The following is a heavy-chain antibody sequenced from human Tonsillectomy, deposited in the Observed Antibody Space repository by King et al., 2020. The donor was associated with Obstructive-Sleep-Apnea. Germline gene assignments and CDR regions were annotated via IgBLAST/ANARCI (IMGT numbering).Heavy chain of an antibody. CDR1: GYSATTYY. J-gene: IGHJ5*02. Sequence: VQLVQSGAEVKKPGASVKISCKASGYSATTYYIHWVRQAPGQGLEWMGGINPSGTGTTYAQKFQGRVTMTRDTSTRRVYMELSSLRSEDTAVYYCASFSFSSKWFASWFDPWGQGTLVTVSS. D-gene: IGHD6-13*01. V-gene: IGHV1-46*01. CDR2: INPSGTGT. CDR3: ASFSFSSKWFASWFDP.